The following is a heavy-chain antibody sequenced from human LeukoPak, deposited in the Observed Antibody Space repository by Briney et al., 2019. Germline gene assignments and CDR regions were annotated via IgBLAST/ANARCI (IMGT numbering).Heavy chain of an antibody. CDR3: AAASVAGGYLDAFDI. D-gene: IGHD1-26*01. CDR1: GYTFTGYY. CDR2: INPNSGKT. J-gene: IGHJ3*02. V-gene: IGHV1-2*06. Sequence: GASVKVSCKASGYTFTGYYMHWVRQATGQGLEWMGRINPNSGKTNYAEKFQERVTITRDISTSTAYMELSSLRSEDTAVYYCAAASVAGGYLDAFDIWGQGTMVTVSS.